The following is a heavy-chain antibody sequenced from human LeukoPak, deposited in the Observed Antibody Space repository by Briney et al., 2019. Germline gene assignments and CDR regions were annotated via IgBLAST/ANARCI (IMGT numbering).Heavy chain of an antibody. D-gene: IGHD2-15*01. V-gene: IGHV1-8*03. Sequence: VASVKVSCKASGYTFTRYDINWVRQATGQGLEWLGWVNTKSGNTGSAQNFQGRVTITRNTSINTAYMELSSLRSEDTAVYYCARVDGSPDYWGQGTLVTVSS. CDR3: ARVDGSPDY. CDR2: VNTKSGNT. J-gene: IGHJ4*02. CDR1: GYTFTRYD.